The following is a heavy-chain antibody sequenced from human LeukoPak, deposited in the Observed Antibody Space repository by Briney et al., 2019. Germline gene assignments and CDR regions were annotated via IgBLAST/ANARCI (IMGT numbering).Heavy chain of an antibody. CDR2: IKEDGTEK. CDR3: GRARDYSSF. J-gene: IGHJ4*02. CDR1: GITINNFW. D-gene: IGHD4-11*01. Sequence: GGSLRLSCVASGITINNFWMSWVRQVPGKGLEWVANIKEDGTEKHYVDSVKGRFTIFRDNAKNSLYLQMNSLRDEDTAVYFCGRARDYSSFWGQGTLVTVSS. V-gene: IGHV3-7*01.